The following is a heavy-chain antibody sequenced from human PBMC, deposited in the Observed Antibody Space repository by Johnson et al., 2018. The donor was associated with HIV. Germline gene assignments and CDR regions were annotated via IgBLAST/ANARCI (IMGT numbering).Heavy chain of an antibody. J-gene: IGHJ3*02. Sequence: QVQLVESGGGVVQPGGSLRLSCAASGFTFSSYGMHWVRQAPGKGLEWVAFIRYDGSNKYYADSVKGRFTISRDNSKNTLYLQMNSLRAEDTAVYYCAREAYCSDDCLRTFDIWGQGTMVTASS. V-gene: IGHV3-30*02. CDR2: IRYDGSNK. D-gene: IGHD2-21*02. CDR1: GFTFSSYG. CDR3: AREAYCSDDCLRTFDI.